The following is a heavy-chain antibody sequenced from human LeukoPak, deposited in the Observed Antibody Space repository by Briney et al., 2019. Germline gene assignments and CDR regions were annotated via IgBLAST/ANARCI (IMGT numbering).Heavy chain of an antibody. D-gene: IGHD3-16*01. CDR3: AKRVTQFGGEFAPFDY. Sequence: GGSLRLSCAVSGFTVTHNYVSWVRQAPGKGLEWVSVIYSTGTTKFAASVNGRFTISRDDYKNTVSLQMDSLRVEDTAVYYCAKRVTQFGGEFAPFDYWGQGTQVAVSS. CDR2: IYSTGTT. CDR1: GFTVTHNY. J-gene: IGHJ4*02. V-gene: IGHV3-66*01.